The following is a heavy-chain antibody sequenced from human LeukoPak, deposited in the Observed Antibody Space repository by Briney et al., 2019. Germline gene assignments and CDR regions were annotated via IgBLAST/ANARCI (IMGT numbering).Heavy chain of an antibody. CDR3: AKDRYGDYSTSGIYYYGMDV. CDR2: ISYDGSNK. Sequence: GRSLRLFCAASGFTFSSYGMHWVRQAPGKGLEWVAVISYDGSNKYYADSVKGRFTISRDNSKNTLYLQMNSLRAEDTAVYYCAKDRYGDYSTSGIYYYGMDVWGQGTTVTVSS. V-gene: IGHV3-30*18. D-gene: IGHD4-11*01. J-gene: IGHJ6*02. CDR1: GFTFSSYG.